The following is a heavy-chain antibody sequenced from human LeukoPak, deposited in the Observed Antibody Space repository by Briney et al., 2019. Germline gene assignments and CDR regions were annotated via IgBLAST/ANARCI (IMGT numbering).Heavy chain of an antibody. Sequence: PSETLSLTCTVSGYSISSGYYWGWIRQPPGKGLEWIGSIYHSGSTYYNPSLKSRLTISLDTSKNQFSLKLSSVTAADTAVYYCTGKYYYDSSGYYYADYWGQGTLVTVSS. J-gene: IGHJ4*02. CDR1: GYSISSGYY. V-gene: IGHV4-38-2*02. CDR3: TGKYYYDSSGYYYADY. D-gene: IGHD3-22*01. CDR2: IYHSGST.